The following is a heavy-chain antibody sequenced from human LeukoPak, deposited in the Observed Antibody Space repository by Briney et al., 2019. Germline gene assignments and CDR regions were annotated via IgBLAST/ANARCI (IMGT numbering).Heavy chain of an antibody. Sequence: GGSPRLSCAASGFTFSSYEMNWVRQAPGKGLEWVSYISSSGSTIYYAASVKGRFTISRDNAKNSLYLQMNSLRAEDTAVYYCARKTYYDILTGLDYWGQGTLVTVSS. CDR3: ARKTYYDILTGLDY. D-gene: IGHD3-9*01. CDR1: GFTFSSYE. J-gene: IGHJ4*02. CDR2: ISSSGSTI. V-gene: IGHV3-48*03.